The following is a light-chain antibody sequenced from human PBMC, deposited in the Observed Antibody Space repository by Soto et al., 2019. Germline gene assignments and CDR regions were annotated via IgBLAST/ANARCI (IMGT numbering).Light chain of an antibody. Sequence: EIVVTQSPATLSVSPGERVTLSCRASQSLSSNLAWYQQKPGQAPRLLIFDALNRAPGVPARFSGSGSGTDFTLTISSLEPDDFAVYYCQQRSDWPPWTFGQGTKVEVK. J-gene: IGKJ1*01. CDR3: QQRSDWPPWT. CDR2: DAL. CDR1: QSLSSN. V-gene: IGKV3-11*01.